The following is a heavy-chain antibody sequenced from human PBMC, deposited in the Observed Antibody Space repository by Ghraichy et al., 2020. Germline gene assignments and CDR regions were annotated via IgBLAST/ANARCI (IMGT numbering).Heavy chain of an antibody. D-gene: IGHD4-17*01. CDR2: INQDGSDK. Sequence: GGSLRLSCAASGFSFSNYWMSWVRQAPGKGLEWVANINQDGSDKYFVDSVKGRFTISRDNAKTSLYLQMNSLRVEDTAVYYCARELRVDGDYVPPFDHWGQGTLVTVSS. CDR1: GFSFSNYW. V-gene: IGHV3-7*03. CDR3: ARELRVDGDYVPPFDH. J-gene: IGHJ4*01.